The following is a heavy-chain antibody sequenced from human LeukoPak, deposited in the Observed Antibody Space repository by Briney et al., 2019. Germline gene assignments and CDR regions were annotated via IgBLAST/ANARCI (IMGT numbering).Heavy chain of an antibody. CDR2: ISWNSGSI. V-gene: IGHV3-9*01. J-gene: IGHJ4*02. CDR3: ARPAVAGLRAGGYDY. D-gene: IGHD6-19*01. CDR1: GFTFDDYA. Sequence: GGSLRLSCAASGFTFDDYAMHWVRQAPGKGLEWVSGISWNSGSIGYADSVKGRFTISRDNAKNTLYLESNSLRAEDTAVYYCARPAVAGLRAGGYDYWGQGTLVTVSS.